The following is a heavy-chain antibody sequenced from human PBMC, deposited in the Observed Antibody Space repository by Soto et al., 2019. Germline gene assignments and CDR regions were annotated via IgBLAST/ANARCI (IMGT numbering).Heavy chain of an antibody. V-gene: IGHV3-30*03. D-gene: IGHD3-10*01. Sequence: QVQLVESGGGVVQPGRSLRLSCAASGFTFSSYGMHWVRQAPGKGLEWVAVISYDGSNKYYADSVKGRFTISRDNSKNTLYLQMNRLRAEDTAVYYCAQSWGYNAALDYWGQGTLVTVSS. CDR2: ISYDGSNK. CDR1: GFTFSSYG. CDR3: AQSWGYNAALDY. J-gene: IGHJ4*02.